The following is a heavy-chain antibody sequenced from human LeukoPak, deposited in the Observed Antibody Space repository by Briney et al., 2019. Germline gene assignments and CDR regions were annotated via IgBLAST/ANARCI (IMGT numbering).Heavy chain of an antibody. CDR1: GSTFSRYG. V-gene: IGHV3-30*02. CDR2: IRYYGSNK. D-gene: IGHD3-22*01. CDR3: AKGPCAMIVVFNNYYHMDV. Sequence: GGSLRLSCAASGSTFSRYGMHWVRQAPGKGLEWVAFIRYYGSNKYYADSVKGRFTISRDNSKNTLYLQMDSLRAEDTTVYYCAKGPCAMIVVFNNYYHMDVWGKGTTVTVSS. J-gene: IGHJ6*03.